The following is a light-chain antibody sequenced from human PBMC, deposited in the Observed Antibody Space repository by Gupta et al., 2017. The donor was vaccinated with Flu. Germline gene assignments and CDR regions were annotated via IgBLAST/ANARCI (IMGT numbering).Light chain of an antibody. Sequence: QSALTQPASVSGSPGQSITISCTGTSSDVGGYNYVSWYQQHPGKAPKLIIYDVSNRPSGVANRFSGSKSGNTASLTISGLQAEDEADYYCSSVTSSSTYVFGTGTTVTVL. V-gene: IGLV2-14*01. CDR2: DVS. CDR3: SSVTSSSTYV. J-gene: IGLJ1*01. CDR1: SSDVGGYNY.